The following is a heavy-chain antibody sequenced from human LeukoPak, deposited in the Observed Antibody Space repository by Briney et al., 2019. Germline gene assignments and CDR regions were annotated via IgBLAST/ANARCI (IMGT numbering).Heavy chain of an antibody. CDR3: ARGYRHDRSGYFLAWFDP. CDR2: TYYTSRWYN. D-gene: IGHD3-22*01. Sequence: SQTLSLTCVISGDSVSTNNAAWNWFRQSPSRGLEWLGRTYYTSRWYNDYAESVKSRITINPDTSKNQFSLQLSSLTPEDTAVYFCARGYRHDRSGYFLAWFDPWGQGTLVTVSS. J-gene: IGHJ5*02. CDR1: GDSVSTNNAA. V-gene: IGHV6-1*01.